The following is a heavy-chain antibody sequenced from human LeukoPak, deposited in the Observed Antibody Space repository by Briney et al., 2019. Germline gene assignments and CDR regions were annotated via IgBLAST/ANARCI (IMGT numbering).Heavy chain of an antibody. J-gene: IGHJ4*02. CDR1: GGSFSGYY. CDR3: ARRVPPNYDFWSGSPGGYFDY. V-gene: IGHV4-34*01. D-gene: IGHD3-3*01. Sequence: SETLSLTCAVYGGSFSGYYWSWIRQPPGKGLEWIGEINHSGSTNYNPSLKSRVTISVDTSKNQFSLKLSSVTAADTAVYYCARRVPPNYDFWSGSPGGYFDYWGQGTLVTVSS. CDR2: INHSGST.